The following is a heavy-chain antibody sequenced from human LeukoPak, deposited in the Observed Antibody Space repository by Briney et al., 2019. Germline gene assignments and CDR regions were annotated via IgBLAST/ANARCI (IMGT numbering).Heavy chain of an antibody. Sequence: SETLSLTCAVYGGSLSDYYWSWIRQPPGKGLEWIGYIWYSGFTYYNPSLKSRVTISVDTSKDQFFLKLSSVTAADTAVFYCARTPRDGYNSPYFDYWGQGTLVTVSS. CDR3: ARTPRDGYNSPYFDY. J-gene: IGHJ4*02. V-gene: IGHV4-34*01. CDR2: IWYSGFT. CDR1: GGSLSDYY. D-gene: IGHD5-24*01.